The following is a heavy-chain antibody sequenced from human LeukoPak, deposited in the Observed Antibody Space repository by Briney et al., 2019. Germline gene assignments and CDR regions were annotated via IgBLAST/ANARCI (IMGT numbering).Heavy chain of an antibody. CDR3: AKEGGYYDSSGYYLPSYYFNY. CDR2: IWYDGSNK. V-gene: IGHV3-33*06. J-gene: IGHJ4*02. CDR1: GFTFSSYG. Sequence: PGGSLRLSCAAAGFTFSSYGMHWVGKAPGKGLEWVAVIWYDGSNKYYADSVKGRFTISRDNSKNTLYLQMNSLRAEDTAVYYCAKEGGYYDSSGYYLPSYYFNYWGQGTLVTVSS. D-gene: IGHD3-22*01.